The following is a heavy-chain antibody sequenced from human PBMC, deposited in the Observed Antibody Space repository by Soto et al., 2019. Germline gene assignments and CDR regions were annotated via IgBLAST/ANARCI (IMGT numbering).Heavy chain of an antibody. J-gene: IGHJ6*02. CDR1: GFTFSSYA. V-gene: IGHV3-30-3*01. Sequence: PGGSLRLSCAASGFTFSSYAMHWVRQAPGKGLEWVAVISYDGSNKYYADSVKGRFTISRDNSKNTLYLQMNSLRAEDTPVYDCARDKVHGMDVWGQGTTVTVSS. CDR2: ISYDGSNK. CDR3: ARDKVHGMDV.